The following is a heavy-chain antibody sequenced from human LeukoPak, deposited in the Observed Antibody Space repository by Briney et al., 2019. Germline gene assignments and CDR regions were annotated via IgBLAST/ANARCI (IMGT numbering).Heavy chain of an antibody. J-gene: IGHJ4*02. Sequence: PGGSLRLSCVASGFTFSDSYMSWVRQTPERGLECISYIGGSGRDIKYADSVKGRFTISRDNAKNALYLQMNSLRAEDTAVYYCAKAGGSLQSSNSDYWGQGTLVTVSS. CDR1: GFTFSDSY. CDR2: IGGSGRDI. D-gene: IGHD4-11*01. V-gene: IGHV3-11*01. CDR3: AKAGGSLQSSNSDY.